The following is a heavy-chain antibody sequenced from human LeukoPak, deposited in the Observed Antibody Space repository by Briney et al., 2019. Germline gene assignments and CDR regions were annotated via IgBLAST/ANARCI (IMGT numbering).Heavy chain of an antibody. D-gene: IGHD2-8*01. CDR2: IIPIFGIA. CDR1: GGTFSSYA. CDR3: ARDQDLMVYVGHDKGMDV. Sequence: SVKVSCKASGGTFSSYAISWVRQAPGQGLEWKGRIIPIFGIANYAQKFQGRVTITADKSTSTAYMELGSLRSEDTAVYYCARDQDLMVYVGHDKGMDVWGQGTTVTVSS. V-gene: IGHV1-69*04. J-gene: IGHJ6*02.